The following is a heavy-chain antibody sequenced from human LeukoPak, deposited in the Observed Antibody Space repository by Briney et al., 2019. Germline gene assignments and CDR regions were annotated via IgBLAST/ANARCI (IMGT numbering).Heavy chain of an antibody. CDR1: GGSISSYY. Sequence: SETLSLTCTVSGGSISSYYWSWIRQPPGQGLEWIGYIYYSGSTNYNPSLKSRVTISVDTSKNQFSLRLSSVTAADTAVYYCAKKQQSSGMAFDIWGQGTMVTVSS. V-gene: IGHV4-59*01. CDR3: AKKQQSSGMAFDI. J-gene: IGHJ3*02. CDR2: IYYSGST. D-gene: IGHD1/OR15-1a*01.